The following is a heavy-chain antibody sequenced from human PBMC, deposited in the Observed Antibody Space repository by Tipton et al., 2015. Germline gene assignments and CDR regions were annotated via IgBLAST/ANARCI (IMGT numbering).Heavy chain of an antibody. D-gene: IGHD6-19*01. CDR1: DDSISRSTTYF. V-gene: IGHV4-39*01. CDR3: ARQQSGPWLARQFFDY. Sequence: TLSLTCTVSDDSISRSTTYFWGWIRQAPGKGPEWVGTIYFNGITYYNPSLKTRVTISVDTSENQFSLNLNSVTAADTAVYYCARQQSGPWLARQFFDYWGQGILVTVSS. J-gene: IGHJ4*02. CDR2: IYFNGIT.